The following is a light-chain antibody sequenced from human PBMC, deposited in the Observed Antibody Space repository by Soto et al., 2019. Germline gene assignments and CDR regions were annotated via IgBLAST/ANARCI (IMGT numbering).Light chain of an antibody. V-gene: IGLV2-14*01. J-gene: IGLJ1*01. CDR3: SSYTSGTTLYV. Sequence: QSALTQPASVSGSPRQSITISCTGTSSDDGGYNYVSWYQHHAGKAPRLMIYASSNRPSGVSHRFSGSRSGNTASLTISGLQAEDEADYYCSSYTSGTTLYVFGTGTKLTVL. CDR2: ASS. CDR1: SSDDGGYNY.